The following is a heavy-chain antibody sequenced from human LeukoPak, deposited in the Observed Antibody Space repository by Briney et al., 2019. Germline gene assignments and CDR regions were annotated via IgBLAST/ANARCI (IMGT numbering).Heavy chain of an antibody. CDR2: ITSSGATT. CDR1: GFTISTYA. V-gene: IGHV3-23*01. D-gene: IGHD6-13*01. Sequence: PGGSLRLSCAASGFTISTYAMTWVRQAPGKGLEWVSSITSSGATTYYADSVKGRFTISRDISKNTLYLQMNSLTAEDSAVYYCARDGQGYSSSWLEFDYWGQGTLVTVSS. J-gene: IGHJ4*02. CDR3: ARDGQGYSSSWLEFDY.